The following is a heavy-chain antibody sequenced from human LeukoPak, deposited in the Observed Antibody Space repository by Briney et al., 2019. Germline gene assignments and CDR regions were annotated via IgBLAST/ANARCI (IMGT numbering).Heavy chain of an antibody. D-gene: IGHD6-13*01. V-gene: IGHV1-69*01. Sequence: SVKVSCKASGGTFSSYAISWVRQAPGQGLEWMGGIIPIFGTANYAQKFQGRVTITADESTSTAYMELSSLRSEDTAVYYCARDGGMMAAAGDYYYYGMDVWGQGTTVTVSS. CDR3: ARDGGMMAAAGDYYYYGMDV. J-gene: IGHJ6*02. CDR1: GGTFSSYA. CDR2: IIPIFGTA.